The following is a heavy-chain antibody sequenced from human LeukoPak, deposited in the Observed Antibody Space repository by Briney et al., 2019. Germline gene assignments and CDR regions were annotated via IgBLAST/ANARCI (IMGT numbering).Heavy chain of an antibody. V-gene: IGHV3-74*01. J-gene: IGHJ4*02. CDR2: INSDGSST. D-gene: IGHD6-19*01. CDR1: GFTLSSYW. Sequence: PGGSLRLPCAASGFTLSSYWMHWVRQAPGRGLVWVSRINSDGSSTTYADSVKGRFTISRDNAENTLYLQMNSLRAEDTAVYFCARDGSGWSVDYWGQGILVTVSS. CDR3: ARDGSGWSVDY.